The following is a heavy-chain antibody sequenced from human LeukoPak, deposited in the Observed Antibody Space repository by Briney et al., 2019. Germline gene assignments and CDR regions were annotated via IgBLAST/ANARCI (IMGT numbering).Heavy chain of an antibody. V-gene: IGHV4-39*01. J-gene: IGHJ4*02. CDR1: GGSISSSSYY. CDR2: IYYSGST. Sequence: PSETLSLTCAVSGGSISSSSYYWGWIRPPPGKGLEWIGSIYYSGSTYYNPSLKSRVTISVDTSKNQFSLKLSSVTAADTGVYYCARRYYYDSSGYAAPFDYWGQGTLVTVSS. CDR3: ARRYYYDSSGYAAPFDY. D-gene: IGHD3-22*01.